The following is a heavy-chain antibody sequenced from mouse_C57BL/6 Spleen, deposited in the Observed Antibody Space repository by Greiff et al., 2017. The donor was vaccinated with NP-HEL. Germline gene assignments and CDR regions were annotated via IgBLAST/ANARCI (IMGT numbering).Heavy chain of an antibody. D-gene: IGHD3-2*02. CDR3: ARHDGGAQAFAY. J-gene: IGHJ3*01. CDR1: GFSLTSYG. Sequence: QVQLQQSGPGLVAPSQSLSITCTVSGFSLTSYGVHWVRQPPGKGLEWLVVIWSDGSTTYNSALKSRLSISKDNSKSQVFLKMNSLQTDDTAMYYCARHDGGAQAFAYWGQGTLVTVSA. V-gene: IGHV2-6-1*01. CDR2: IWSDGST.